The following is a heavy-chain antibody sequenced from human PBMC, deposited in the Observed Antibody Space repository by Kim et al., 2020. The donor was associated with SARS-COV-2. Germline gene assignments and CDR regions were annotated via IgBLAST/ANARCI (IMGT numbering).Heavy chain of an antibody. J-gene: IGHJ4*02. D-gene: IGHD3-3*01. CDR3: ARSPLRLPGYDFWSGYLDY. CDR2: IYYSGST. Sequence: SETLSLTCTVSGGSVSSGSYYWSWIRQPPGKGLEWIGYIYYSGSTNYNPSLKSRVTISVDTSKNQFSLKLSSVTAADTAVYYCARSPLRLPGYDFWSGYLDYWGQGTLVTVSS. CDR1: GGSVSSGSYY. V-gene: IGHV4-61*01.